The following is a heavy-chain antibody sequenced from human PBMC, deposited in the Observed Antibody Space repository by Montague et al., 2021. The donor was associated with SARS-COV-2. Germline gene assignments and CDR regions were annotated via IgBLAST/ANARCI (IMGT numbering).Heavy chain of an antibody. Sequence: SETRSLTCTVAGGSISSSNYYWGWIRQPPGKGLEWIGSLFYSGSSFYNPSLKSRVTISVDTSKNQFSLRLSSVTAADTAVYYCVAEWLAIYYFDFWGQGTLDTVSS. CDR1: GGSISSSNYY. CDR2: LFYSGSS. D-gene: IGHD6-19*01. J-gene: IGHJ4*02. CDR3: VAEWLAIYYFDF. V-gene: IGHV4-39*01.